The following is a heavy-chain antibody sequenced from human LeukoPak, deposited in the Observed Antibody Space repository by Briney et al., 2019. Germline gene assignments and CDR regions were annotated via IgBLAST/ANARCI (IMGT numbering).Heavy chain of an antibody. CDR2: IYWDDDK. CDR1: GLSLSTSGVG. D-gene: IGHD4-11*01. V-gene: IGHV2-5*02. J-gene: IGHJ4*02. CDR3: AHAPDQYSNGRGKAYYFDY. Sequence: SGPTLVQPTQTLTLTCTFSGLSLSTSGVGVGWIRQPPGKALEWLAVIYWDDDKRYSPSLKSRLTITKDTSKNQVVLTMTNMDPADTATYYCAHAPDQYSNGRGKAYYFDYWGQGTLVTVSS.